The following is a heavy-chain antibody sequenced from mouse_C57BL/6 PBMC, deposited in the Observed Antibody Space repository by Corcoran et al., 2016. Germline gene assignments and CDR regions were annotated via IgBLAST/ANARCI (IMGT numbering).Heavy chain of an antibody. J-gene: IGHJ2*01. V-gene: IGHV9-3*01. Sequence: QIQLVQSGPELKKHGETVKISCKASGDTFTTYGMSWVIQAPGKGLKWMGWINTYSGVPTYAADFKGRFAFSLETSASTAYLQINNLKNEDTATYFCARRTTVVATRDYWGQGTTLTVSS. CDR1: GDTFTTYG. D-gene: IGHD1-1*01. CDR3: ARRTTVVATRDY. CDR2: INTYSGVP.